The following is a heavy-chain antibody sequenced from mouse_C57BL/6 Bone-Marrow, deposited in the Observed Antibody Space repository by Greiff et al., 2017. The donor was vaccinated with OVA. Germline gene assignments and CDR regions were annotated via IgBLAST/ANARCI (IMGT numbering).Heavy chain of an antibody. CDR3: ARDRDSNLYAMDD. J-gene: IGHJ4*01. D-gene: IGHD2-5*01. CDR2: IDPSDSYT. CDR1: GYTFTSYW. V-gene: IGHV1-69*01. Sequence: QVQLQQPGAELVMPGASVKLSCKASGYTFTSYWMHWVKQRPGQGLEWIGEIDPSDSYTNYNQKFKGKSTLTVDTSSSTAYMQLSSLTSEDSAVYYCARDRDSNLYAMDDWGQGTSVTVSS.